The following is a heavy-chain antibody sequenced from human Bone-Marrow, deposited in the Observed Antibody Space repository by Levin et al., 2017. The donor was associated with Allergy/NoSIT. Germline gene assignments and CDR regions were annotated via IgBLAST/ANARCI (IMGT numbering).Heavy chain of an antibody. V-gene: IGHV5-51*01. Sequence: EASVKVSCAVSGYTFNEYWIGWVRQIPGKGLEWMGIILPDNSNTEYSPSFQGRVTMSVDKSPSIAYLEWITLKAADTAIYYCARPQGRDYVDYWGQGTLVTVSS. CDR3: ARPQGRDYVDY. J-gene: IGHJ4*02. CDR2: ILPDNSNT. CDR1: GYTFNEYW. D-gene: IGHD4/OR15-4a*01.